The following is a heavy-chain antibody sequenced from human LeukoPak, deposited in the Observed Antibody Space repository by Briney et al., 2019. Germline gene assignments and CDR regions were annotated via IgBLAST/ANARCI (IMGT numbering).Heavy chain of an antibody. CDR3: ARGYYYDSSGYAFDI. CDR2: INWNGGST. Sequence: TGGSLRLSCAASGFTFDDYGMSWVRQAPGKGLEWVSGINWNGGSTGYADSVKGRFTISRDNAKNSLYLQMNSLRAEDTALYHCARGYYYDSSGYAFDIWGQGTMVTVSS. J-gene: IGHJ3*02. D-gene: IGHD3-22*01. V-gene: IGHV3-20*01. CDR1: GFTFDDYG.